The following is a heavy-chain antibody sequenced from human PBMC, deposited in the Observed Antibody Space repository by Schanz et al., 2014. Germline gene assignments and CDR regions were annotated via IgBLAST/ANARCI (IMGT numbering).Heavy chain of an antibody. J-gene: IGHJ4*02. D-gene: IGHD3-3*01. CDR2: INPNNGRT. CDR3: ARDDRFLEWSLLDY. V-gene: IGHV1-2*06. CDR1: GYTFTDYY. Sequence: QVQLVQSGSELKKPGASVKVSCKASGYTFTDYYMYWVRRAPGQGLEWMGRINPNNGRTDYAQKFQGRVTMTRDTSTSPASMELSRLTSDDTAIYYCARDDRFLEWSLLDYWGQGTLVTVSS.